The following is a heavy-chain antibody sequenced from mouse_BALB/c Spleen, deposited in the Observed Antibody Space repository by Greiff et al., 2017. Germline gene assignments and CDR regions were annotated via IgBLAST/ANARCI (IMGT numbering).Heavy chain of an antibody. CDR2: IWAGGST. D-gene: IGHD2-1*01. CDR3: ARDKGGNYAYYYAMDY. CDR1: GFSLTSYG. V-gene: IGHV2-9*02. Sequence: VMLVESGPGLVAPSQSLSITCTVSGFSLTSYGVHWVRQPPGKGLEWLGVIWAGGSTNYNSALMSRLSISKDNSKSQVFLKMNSLQTDDTAMYYCARDKGGNYAYYYAMDYWGQGTSVTVSS. J-gene: IGHJ4*01.